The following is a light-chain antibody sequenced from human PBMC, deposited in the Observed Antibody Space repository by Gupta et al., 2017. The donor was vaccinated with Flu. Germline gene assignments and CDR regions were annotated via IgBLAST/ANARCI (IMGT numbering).Light chain of an antibody. Sequence: QSALTQPASVSGSPGQSITISCTGTSSDVGSYNLVSWYQQHPGKAPKLMIYEGSKRPSGVSNRFSGSKSGNTASLTISGRQAEDEADYYCCSYSSSSTYVFGTGTKFTVL. J-gene: IGLJ1*01. CDR3: CSYSSSSTYV. CDR2: EGS. V-gene: IGLV2-23*01. CDR1: SSDVGSYNL.